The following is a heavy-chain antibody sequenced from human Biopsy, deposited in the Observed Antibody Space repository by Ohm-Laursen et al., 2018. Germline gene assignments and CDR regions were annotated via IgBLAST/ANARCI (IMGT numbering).Heavy chain of an antibody. Sequence: PTQTLTLTGTLSGFSLNTRGMSVTWIRQPPGKALEWLARIDWDDAKFYNGSLKARLTISKDTSENHVVLTLSDVDPVDTATYYCARIPILVVPAAIVYRHRRHLQGLDVWGQGTTVIVSS. V-gene: IGHV2-70*16. D-gene: IGHD2-2*02. CDR2: IDWDDAK. CDR3: ARIPILVVPAAIVYRHRRHLQGLDV. CDR1: GFSLNTRGMS. J-gene: IGHJ6*02.